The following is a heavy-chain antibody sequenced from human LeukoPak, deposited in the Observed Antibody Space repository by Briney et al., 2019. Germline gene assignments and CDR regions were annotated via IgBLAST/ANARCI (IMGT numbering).Heavy chain of an antibody. J-gene: IGHJ4*02. D-gene: IGHD6-13*01. Sequence: GGSLRLSCAASGFTFRNYNTNWVRQAPGKGLEWVSSINSGSADIYYADSVRGRFTISRDNVKNSLFLQMNSLRAEDTAVYYCARETGSGWYYFDYWGQGTLVTVSS. CDR3: ARETGSGWYYFDY. V-gene: IGHV3-21*01. CDR2: INSGSADI. CDR1: GFTFRNYN.